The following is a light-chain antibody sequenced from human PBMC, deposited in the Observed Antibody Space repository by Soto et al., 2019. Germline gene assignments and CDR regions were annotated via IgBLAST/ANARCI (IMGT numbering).Light chain of an antibody. J-gene: IGLJ2*01. CDR2: GNI. V-gene: IGLV1-40*01. Sequence: QSVLTQPPSVSGAPGQRVTISCTGSSSNIGAGYDVHWYQQLPGTAPKLLIYGNINRPSRVPDRFSGSKSGTSASLAITGLQAEDEADYFCQSYDSSLSDSRVFGGGTNLTVL. CDR1: SSNIGAGYD. CDR3: QSYDSSLSDSRV.